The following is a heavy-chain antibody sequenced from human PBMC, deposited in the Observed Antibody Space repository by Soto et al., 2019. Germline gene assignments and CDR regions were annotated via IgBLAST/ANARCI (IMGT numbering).Heavy chain of an antibody. V-gene: IGHV1-18*01. CDR1: GYTFISYG. CDR3: ARIAANAYYFDY. D-gene: IGHD6-25*01. J-gene: IGHJ4*02. CDR2: ISASTGHT. Sequence: ASAKVSCKASGYTFISYGIRWVRQAPGQGLEWMGWISASTGHTITAQKLQGRVTMTTATSTSTAYMELRSLRSDDTAVYYCARIAANAYYFDYCGQGTRVTVSS.